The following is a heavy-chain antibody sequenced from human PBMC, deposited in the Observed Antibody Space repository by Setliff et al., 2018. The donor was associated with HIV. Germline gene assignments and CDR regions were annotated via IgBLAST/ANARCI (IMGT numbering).Heavy chain of an antibody. V-gene: IGHV1-2*06. CDR2: INPKSGVT. CDR3: ARGAEDLAINPPSFDYYFDY. CDR1: GYTFTDYY. D-gene: IGHD3-9*01. J-gene: IGHJ4*02. Sequence: ASVKVSCKASGYTFTDYYIHWVRQAPGHGLEWVGRINPKSGVTSYAQNFRARVTMTRDTSSTTAYMELSTLRSDDTALYFCARGAEDLAINPPSFDYYFDYWGQGTPVTVS.